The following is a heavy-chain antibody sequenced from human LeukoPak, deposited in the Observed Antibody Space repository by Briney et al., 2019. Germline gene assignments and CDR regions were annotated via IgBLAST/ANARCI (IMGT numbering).Heavy chain of an antibody. CDR1: GYSFTSYW. D-gene: IGHD2-15*01. CDR2: IYPGDSDT. Sequence: KDGESLKISCKGSGYSFTSYWIGWVRQMPGKGLEWMGIIYPGDSDTRYSPSFKGQVTISADKSISTAYLQWSSLKASDTAMYYCARLETVGYCSGGSCYSLPNWFEPWGQGTLVTVSS. J-gene: IGHJ5*02. CDR3: ARLETVGYCSGGSCYSLPNWFEP. V-gene: IGHV5-51*01.